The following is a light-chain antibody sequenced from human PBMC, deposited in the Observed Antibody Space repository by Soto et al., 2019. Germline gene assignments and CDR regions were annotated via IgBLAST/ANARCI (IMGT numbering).Light chain of an antibody. CDR3: ATWDDSRNGFYV. CDR1: RSNIGSNS. J-gene: IGLJ1*01. V-gene: IGLV1-44*01. Sequence: QSVLTQPPSASGTPGQRVTITCSGTRSNIGSNSVSWYQQLPGTAPKLLIYINSQRPSGVPDRFSGSKSGTSASLAISGLQSEDEADYYCATWDDSRNGFYVFGTGTKLTVL. CDR2: INS.